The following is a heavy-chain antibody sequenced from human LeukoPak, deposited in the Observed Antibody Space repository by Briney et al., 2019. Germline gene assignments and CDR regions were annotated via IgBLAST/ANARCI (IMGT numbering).Heavy chain of an antibody. Sequence: ASLKVSCKASGYTFTSYAMHWVRQAPGQRLEWMGWINAGNGNTKYSQKFQGRVTITRGTSASTAYMELSSLRSEDTAVYYCARDLGDYPFYFDYWGQGTLVTVSS. J-gene: IGHJ4*02. CDR2: INAGNGNT. D-gene: IGHD4-17*01. CDR3: ARDLGDYPFYFDY. V-gene: IGHV1-3*01. CDR1: GYTFTSYA.